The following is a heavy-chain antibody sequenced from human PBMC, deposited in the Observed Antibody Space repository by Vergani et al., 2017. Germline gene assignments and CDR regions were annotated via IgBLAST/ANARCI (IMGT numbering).Heavy chain of an antibody. V-gene: IGHV4-34*01. CDR3: ARLVVAATYYYYGMDV. J-gene: IGHJ6*02. D-gene: IGHD2-15*01. CDR2: INHSGST. CDR1: GGSFSGYY. Sequence: QVQLQQWGAGLLKPSETLSLTCAVYGGSFSGYYWSWIRQPPGKGLEWIGEINHSGSTNYNPSLKSRVTISVDTSKNQFSLKLSSVTAADTAVYYCARLVVAATYYYYGMDVWGQGTTVTVSS.